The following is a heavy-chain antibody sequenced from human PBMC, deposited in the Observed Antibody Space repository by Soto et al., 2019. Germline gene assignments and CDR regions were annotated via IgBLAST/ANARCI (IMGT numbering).Heavy chain of an antibody. CDR1: GFTISSYA. V-gene: IGHV3-23*01. CDR2: ISGSGGST. J-gene: IGHJ4*02. D-gene: IGHD2-2*01. CDR3: AKSRLLSTVKAYFDY. Sequence: PGGSLRLSCAASGFTISSYAMSWVRQAPGKGLEWVSAISGSGGSTYYADSVKGRFTISRDNSKNTLYLQMNSLRAEDTAVYYCAKSRLLSTVKAYFDYWGQGTLVTVSS.